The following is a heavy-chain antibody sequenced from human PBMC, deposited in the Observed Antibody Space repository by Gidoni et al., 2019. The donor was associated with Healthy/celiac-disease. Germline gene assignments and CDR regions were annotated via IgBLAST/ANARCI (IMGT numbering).Heavy chain of an antibody. D-gene: IGHD2-2*01. CDR2: ISGSGGST. CDR3: AAHCSSTSCSTALYYYYSMDV. J-gene: IGHJ6*02. Sequence: EVQLLESGGGLVQPGGSLRLSCAASGFTFSSYAMSWVRQAPGKGLEWVSAISGSGGSTYYADSVKGRFTISRDNSKNTLYLQMNSLRAEDTAVYYCAAHCSSTSCSTALYYYYSMDVWGQGTTVTVSS. V-gene: IGHV3-23*01. CDR1: GFTFSSYA.